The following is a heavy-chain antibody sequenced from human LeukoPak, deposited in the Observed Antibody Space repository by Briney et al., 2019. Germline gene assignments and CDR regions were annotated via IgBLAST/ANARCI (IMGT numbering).Heavy chain of an antibody. V-gene: IGHV3-53*01. CDR1: GFIVSSNY. Sequence: EGSLRLSCAATGFIVSSNYMSWVRQAPGKGLEWVSVIYRGGSTYYADSVKGRFIISRDNSKNTLYLQMNSLRAEDTAVYYCARGGGGYDLKSVDYWGQGTLVTVSS. CDR3: ARGGGGYDLKSVDY. J-gene: IGHJ4*02. CDR2: IYRGGST. D-gene: IGHD5-12*01.